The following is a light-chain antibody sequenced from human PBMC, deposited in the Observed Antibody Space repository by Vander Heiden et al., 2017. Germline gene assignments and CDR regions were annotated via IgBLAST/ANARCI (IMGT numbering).Light chain of an antibody. V-gene: IGKV3-20*01. CDR1: QSGSSSY. J-gene: IGKJ2*01. CDR2: GAT. Sequence: IVLTQSPATLSLSPGARAPLPCRASQSGSSSYVAWYQQKAGQAHRLLIYGATSRATGIPDRFSGSGAGTDFTLTISRLEPEDFAEYYCQQYGSSPYTFGQGTKLEIK. CDR3: QQYGSSPYT.